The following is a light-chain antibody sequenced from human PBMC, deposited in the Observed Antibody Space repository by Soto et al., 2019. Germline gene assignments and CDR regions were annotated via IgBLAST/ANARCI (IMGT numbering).Light chain of an antibody. CDR2: AAS. CDR1: QGISSY. CDR3: QQSYSTPIT. Sequence: IQMTQSPSSLSSSVGDRVTITCGASQGISSYLNWYQQKPGKAPKLLIYAASSLPSGVPSRFSGSGSGTDFSLTIRSLQPEDSATYFCQQSYSTPITFGQGTRLEIK. J-gene: IGKJ5*01. V-gene: IGKV1-39*01.